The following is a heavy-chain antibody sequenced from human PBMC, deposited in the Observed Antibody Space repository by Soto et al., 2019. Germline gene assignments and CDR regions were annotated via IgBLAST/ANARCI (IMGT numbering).Heavy chain of an antibody. Sequence: QLQLQESGSGLVKPSQTLSLTCAVSGGSISSGGYSWSWIRQPPGKGLKWIGYIYHSGSTYYNPSLKSRGTIPVDTSKNQFPLKLSSVTAADTAVYYCARAEGGIVDYWGQGTLVTVSS. CDR1: GGSISSGGYS. CDR2: IYHSGST. V-gene: IGHV4-30-2*01. J-gene: IGHJ4*02. CDR3: ARAEGGIVDY.